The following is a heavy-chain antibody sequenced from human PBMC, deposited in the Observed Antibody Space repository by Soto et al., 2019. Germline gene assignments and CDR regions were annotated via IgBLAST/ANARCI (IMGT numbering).Heavy chain of an antibody. J-gene: IGHJ4*02. CDR1: GYSFTNFH. CDR2: IDPSGGIT. CDR3: ASDVIGHDNYETIGYYFDH. V-gene: IGHV1-46*01. D-gene: IGHD3-22*01. Sequence: GASVKVSCKASGYSFTNFHIHWVRQAPGQGLEWMGKIDPSGGITRDAQRLQGRITMTRDASTSTVYMELRSLTSEDTAVYYFASDVIGHDNYETIGYYFDHWGQGTLVTVSS.